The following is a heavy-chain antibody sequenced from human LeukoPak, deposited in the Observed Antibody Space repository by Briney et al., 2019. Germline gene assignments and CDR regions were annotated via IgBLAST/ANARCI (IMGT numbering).Heavy chain of an antibody. V-gene: IGHV4-59*01. CDR3: ARWRPYFYDSSGYVDY. CDR2: MYYSGSP. D-gene: IGHD3-22*01. J-gene: IGHJ4*02. Sequence: SETLSLICTVSGDSMSIYYWSWIRQPPGKGLEWIGNMYYSGSPDYNPSLKSRVTISIDTSKNQFSLRLTSVTAADTAVYYCARWRPYFYDSSGYVDYWGQGTLVTVSS. CDR1: GDSMSIYY.